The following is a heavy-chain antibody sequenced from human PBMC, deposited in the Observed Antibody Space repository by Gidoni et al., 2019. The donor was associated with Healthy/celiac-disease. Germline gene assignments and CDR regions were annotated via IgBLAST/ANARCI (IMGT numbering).Heavy chain of an antibody. Sequence: EMQLVLSGAEVRKPGESLTISCKGSGYSFTRYWIGWLRQMPGKGLEVMGLIYPGDSDTRYSPSFQGHVTTSADKSISTAYLQWISLKASDTAMYYWARAVAGTGYYYYGMDVWGQGTTVTVSS. CDR2: IYPGDSDT. J-gene: IGHJ6*02. V-gene: IGHV5-51*01. CDR3: ARAVAGTGYYYYGMDV. CDR1: GYSFTRYW. D-gene: IGHD6-19*01.